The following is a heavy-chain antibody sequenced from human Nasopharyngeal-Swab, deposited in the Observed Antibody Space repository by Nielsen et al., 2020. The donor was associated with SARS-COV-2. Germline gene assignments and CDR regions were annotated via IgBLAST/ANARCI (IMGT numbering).Heavy chain of an antibody. J-gene: IGHJ6*02. Sequence: GESLKISCSASGFTFSVYAMHRVRQAPGKGLEWVSAISGSGGSTYYADSVKGRFTISRDNSKNTLYLQMNSLRAEDTAVYYCAKGGPPGSIAAALGYYYGMDVWGQGTTVTVSS. CDR1: GFTFSVYA. CDR2: ISGSGGST. V-gene: IGHV3-23*01. D-gene: IGHD6-13*01. CDR3: AKGGPPGSIAAALGYYYGMDV.